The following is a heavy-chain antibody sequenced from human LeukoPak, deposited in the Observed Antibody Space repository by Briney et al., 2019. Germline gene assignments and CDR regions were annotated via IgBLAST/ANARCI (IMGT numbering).Heavy chain of an antibody. D-gene: IGHD5-18*01. J-gene: IGHJ4*02. CDR1: GYSISSGYY. V-gene: IGHV4-38-2*02. Sequence: SETLSLTCSFSGYSISSGYYWGWTRQPPGQGLEWIGNIYHSGSTYYNPSLKSRVTISVDTSKNQFSLKLSSVTAADTAVYYCAREDVDTAMVDYWGQGTLVTASS. CDR3: AREDVDTAMVDY. CDR2: IYHSGST.